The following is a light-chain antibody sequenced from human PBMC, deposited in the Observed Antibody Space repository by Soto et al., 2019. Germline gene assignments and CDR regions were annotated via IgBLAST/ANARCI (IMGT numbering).Light chain of an antibody. CDR2: DAS. V-gene: IGKV3-11*01. CDR1: QSVSSY. Sequence: EIVLTQSPATLSLSPGERATLSCRASQSVSSYLAWYQQKPGQAPRLLIYDASNRAPGIPARFSGSGSGTDFPLTISSLEPEDFAVYYCQQRSNWPPVFTFGPGTKVDIK. J-gene: IGKJ3*01. CDR3: QQRSNWPPVFT.